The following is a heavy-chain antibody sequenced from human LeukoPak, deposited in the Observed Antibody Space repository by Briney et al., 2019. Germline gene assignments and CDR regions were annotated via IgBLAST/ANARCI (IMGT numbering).Heavy chain of an antibody. Sequence: PSETLSLTCTVSGGSISSGDYYWRWIRQPPGKGLEWIGYIYYSGSTYYNPSLESRVTISVDTSKNQFSLKLSSVTAADTAVYYCARDLHDSSGYWALDIWGQGTMVTVSS. V-gene: IGHV4-30-4*08. CDR3: ARDLHDSSGYWALDI. CDR1: GGSISSGDYY. J-gene: IGHJ3*02. D-gene: IGHD3-22*01. CDR2: IYYSGST.